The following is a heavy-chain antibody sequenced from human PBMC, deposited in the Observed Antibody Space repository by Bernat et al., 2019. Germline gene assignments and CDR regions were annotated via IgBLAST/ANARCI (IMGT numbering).Heavy chain of an antibody. CDR1: GFTFSSYA. J-gene: IGHJ4*02. D-gene: IGHD6-13*01. V-gene: IGHV3-23*01. CDR3: EKDRFRGRSWLLDY. CDR2: ISGSGGST. Sequence: EVQLLESGGGLVQPGGSLRLSCAASGFTFSSYAMSWVRQAPGKGLEWVSAISGSGGSTYYADSVKGRFTISRDNSKNTLYLKMNSRRAEDTAVYYCEKDRFRGRSWLLDYWGQGTLVTVSS.